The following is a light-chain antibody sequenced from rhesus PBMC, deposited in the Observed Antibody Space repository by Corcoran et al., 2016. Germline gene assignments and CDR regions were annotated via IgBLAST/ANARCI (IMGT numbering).Light chain of an antibody. J-gene: IGKJ1*01. V-gene: IGKV2S2*01. Sequence: DIVMTQTPLSLPVTPGEPASISCRSSQSLLHTNGNTYLDWYLQKPGQFPRLLISKVTNRESGVPDEVRGSGSGTDFTLKISRVGPWDVGVYYCMQSTEIRTFGQGTKVEIK. CDR2: KVT. CDR1: QSLLHTNGNTY. CDR3: MQSTEIRT.